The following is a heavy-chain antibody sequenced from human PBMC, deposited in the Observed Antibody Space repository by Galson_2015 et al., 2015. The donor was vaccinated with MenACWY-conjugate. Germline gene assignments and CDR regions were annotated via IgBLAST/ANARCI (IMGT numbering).Heavy chain of an antibody. CDR2: TYYRSKWYT. J-gene: IGHJ4*02. CDR1: GDGVYSLTAA. Sequence: CAIPGDGVYSLTAAWNWIRQSPSRGLEGLGRTYYRSKWYTDYAVSVKSRITINTDTSKNQFSLQLNSDTPEDRAVYYCARDYTSVYVFDYWGQGTLVTVSS. CDR3: ARDYTSVYVFDY. D-gene: IGHD5/OR15-5a*01. V-gene: IGHV6-1*01.